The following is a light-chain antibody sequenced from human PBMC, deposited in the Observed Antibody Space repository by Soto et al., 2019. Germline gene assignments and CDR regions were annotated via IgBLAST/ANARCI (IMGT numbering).Light chain of an antibody. Sequence: EIVMTQSPVTLSVSPGERVTLSCRASQSISDKSAWYQQKPGQAPRLLMFGASTRATGMPARFSGSGSGTDFTLTITGLQSEDFAVYYCQQYKSWPYTFGQGTRLEIK. J-gene: IGKJ5*01. CDR3: QQYKSWPYT. CDR1: QSISDK. V-gene: IGKV3-15*01. CDR2: GAS.